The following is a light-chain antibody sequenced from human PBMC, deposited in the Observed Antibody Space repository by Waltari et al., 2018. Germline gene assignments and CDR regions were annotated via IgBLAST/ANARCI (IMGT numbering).Light chain of an antibody. CDR1: QSLVHSDGNTY. V-gene: IGKV2-30*02. J-gene: IGKJ1*01. CDR2: KVS. CDR3: MQGTHWPPWT. Sequence: DVVMTQCPLSLPVTLGQPASISCRSSQSLVHSDGNTYLSWFQQRPVQSPRRLIYKVSNRDSGVPDRFSGSGSRTDFTLKISRVEAEDVGVYYCMQGTHWPPWTFGQGTKVEIQ.